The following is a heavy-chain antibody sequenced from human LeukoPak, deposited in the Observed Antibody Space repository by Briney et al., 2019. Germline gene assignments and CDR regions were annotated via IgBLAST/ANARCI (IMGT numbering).Heavy chain of an antibody. V-gene: IGHV3-30-3*01. CDR1: GFTFSSYA. D-gene: IGHD3-10*01. Sequence: GGSLRLSCAASGFTFSSYAMHWVRQAPGKGLEWVAVISYDGSNKYYADSVKGRFTISRDNSKNTLYLQMNSLRAEDTAVYYCTRLRGVTDYWGQGTLVTVSS. CDR3: TRLRGVTDY. J-gene: IGHJ4*02. CDR2: ISYDGSNK.